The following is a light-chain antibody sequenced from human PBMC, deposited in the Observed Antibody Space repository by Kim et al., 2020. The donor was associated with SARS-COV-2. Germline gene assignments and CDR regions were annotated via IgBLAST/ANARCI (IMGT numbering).Light chain of an antibody. CDR3: NSYTSSSTEV. CDR2: DVS. Sequence: QSALTQPASVSGSPGQSITISCTGTSSDVGGYNYVSWYQQHPGKAPKLMIYDVSKRPSGVSNRFSGSKSGNTASLTISGLQAEDEADYYCNSYTSSSTEVFGTGTKVTVL. V-gene: IGLV2-14*01. CDR1: SSDVGGYNY. J-gene: IGLJ1*01.